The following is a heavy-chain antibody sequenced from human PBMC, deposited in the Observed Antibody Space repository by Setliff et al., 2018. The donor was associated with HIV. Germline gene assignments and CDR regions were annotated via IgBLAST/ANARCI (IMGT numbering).Heavy chain of an antibody. CDR2: VDPEDGET. V-gene: IGHV1-69-2*01. J-gene: IGHJ4*02. D-gene: IGHD3-22*01. CDR3: AKDYYYDSSGYRYFDC. CDR1: GYTFTDYY. Sequence: ASVKVSCKASGYTFTDYYMHWVQQAPGKGLEWMGRVDPEDGETIYAEKFQGRVTITADKSTSTAYMELSSLRSEDTAVYYCAKDYYYDSSGYRYFDCWGQGTLVTVSS.